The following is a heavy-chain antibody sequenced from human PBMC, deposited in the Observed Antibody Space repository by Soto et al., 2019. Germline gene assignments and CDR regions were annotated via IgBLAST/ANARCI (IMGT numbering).Heavy chain of an antibody. J-gene: IGHJ6*02. V-gene: IGHV1-69*06. CDR1: GGTFSSYA. Sequence: SVKVSCKASGGTFSSYAISWVRQAPGQGLEWMGGIIPIFGTANYAQKFQGRVTITADKSTSTAYMELSSLRSEDTAVYYCARKSAYYDFWSGYYYYYGMDVWGQGTTVTV. CDR2: IIPIFGTA. D-gene: IGHD3-3*01. CDR3: ARKSAYYDFWSGYYYYYGMDV.